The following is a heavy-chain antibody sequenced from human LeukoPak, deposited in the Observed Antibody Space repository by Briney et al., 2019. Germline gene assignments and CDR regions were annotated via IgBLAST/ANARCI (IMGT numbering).Heavy chain of an antibody. CDR2: IRYDGSNK. J-gene: IGHJ4*02. D-gene: IGHD3-10*01. Sequence: GGSLRLSCAASGFTFSSYGMHWVRQAPGKGLEWVAFIRYDGSNKYYADSVKGRLTISRDNSKNTLYLQMNSLRAVDTAVYYCASLWFGELFGFDYWGQGTLVTVSS. CDR1: GFTFSSYG. CDR3: ASLWFGELFGFDY. V-gene: IGHV3-30*02.